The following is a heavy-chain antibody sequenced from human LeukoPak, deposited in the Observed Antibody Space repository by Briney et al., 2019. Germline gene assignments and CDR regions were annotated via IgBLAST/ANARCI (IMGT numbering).Heavy chain of an antibody. CDR1: GYSISSGYY. CDR3: ARELGYCSGGSCYQFDY. J-gene: IGHJ4*02. CDR2: IYHSGST. V-gene: IGHV4-38-2*01. D-gene: IGHD2-15*01. Sequence: SETLSLTCAVSGYSISSGYYWGWIRQPPGKGLEWIGSIYHSGSTYYNPSLKSRVTISVDTSKHQFFLKLSSVTAADTAVYYCARELGYCSGGSCYQFDYWGQGTLVTVSS.